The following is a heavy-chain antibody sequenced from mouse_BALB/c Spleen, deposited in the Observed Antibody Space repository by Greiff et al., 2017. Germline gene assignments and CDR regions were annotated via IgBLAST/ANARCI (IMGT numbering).Heavy chain of an antibody. V-gene: IGHV5-4*02. CDR2: ISDGGSYT. CDR1: GFTFSDYY. Sequence: EVKLVESGGGLVKPGGSLKLSCAASGFTFSDYYMYWVRQTPEKRLEWVATISDGGSYTYYPDSVKGRFTISRDNAKNNLYLQMSSLKSEDTAMYYCARGSELRRGFNAMDYWGQGTSVTGSS. CDR3: ARGSELRRGFNAMDY. J-gene: IGHJ4*01. D-gene: IGHD2-12*01.